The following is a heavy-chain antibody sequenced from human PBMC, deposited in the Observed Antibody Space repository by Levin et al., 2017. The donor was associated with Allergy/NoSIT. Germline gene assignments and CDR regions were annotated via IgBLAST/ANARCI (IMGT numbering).Heavy chain of an antibody. V-gene: IGHV4-28*01. CDR1: GSSITNFIW. Sequence: SQTLSLTCSVSGSSITNFIWWGWIRQPPGKGLEWIGYIYHNGATQYNPSLKSRATLSVDSSKNQIFLSLSSLTAVDTAVYYCARMARSRHFGNWGQGTLVAVS. CDR3: ARMARSRHFGN. J-gene: IGHJ4*02. CDR2: IYHNGAT.